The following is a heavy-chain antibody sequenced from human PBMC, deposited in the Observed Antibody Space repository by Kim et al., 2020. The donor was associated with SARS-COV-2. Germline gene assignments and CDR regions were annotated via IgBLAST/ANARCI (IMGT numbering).Heavy chain of an antibody. J-gene: IGHJ6*02. Sequence: SETLSLTCTVSGGSISSYYWSWILQPPGKGLEWIGYIYYSGSTNYNPSLKSRVTISVDTSKNQFSLKLSSVTAADTAVYYCARDKRGSGYSYYYYYGMDVWGQGTTVTVSS. V-gene: IGHV4-59*01. CDR1: GGSISSYY. D-gene: IGHD3-22*01. CDR2: IYYSGST. CDR3: ARDKRGSGYSYYYYYGMDV.